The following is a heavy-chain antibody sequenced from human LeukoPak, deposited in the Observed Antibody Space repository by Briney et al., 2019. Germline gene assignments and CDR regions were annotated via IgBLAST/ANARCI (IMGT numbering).Heavy chain of an antibody. CDR3: ARLVVPDRDYYYGMDV. Sequence: PSQTLSLTCAVSGGSINSGGYSWSWIRQPPGKGLEWIGYIYHSGSTYYNPSLKGRVTISVDRSKNQFSLKLSSVTAADTAVYYCARLVVPDRDYYYGMDVWGQGTTVTVSS. CDR2: IYHSGST. D-gene: IGHD2-2*01. CDR1: GGSINSGGYS. J-gene: IGHJ6*02. V-gene: IGHV4-30-2*01.